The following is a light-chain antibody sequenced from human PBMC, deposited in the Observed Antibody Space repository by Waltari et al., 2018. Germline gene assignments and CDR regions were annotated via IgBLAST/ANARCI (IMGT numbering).Light chain of an antibody. J-gene: IGLJ3*02. CDR1: GGHAHYS. V-gene: IGLV4-69*01. CDR2: VNSDGSH. CDR3: QTWDTGIRV. Sequence: QLVVTQSPSASASLGASVKLTYTLSGGHAHYSITWHHQQPQQGPRFLMKVNSDGSHNQVDGIPDRFSGSSSGAERYLTISSLQSEDEADYHCQTWDTGIRVFGGGTKLIVL.